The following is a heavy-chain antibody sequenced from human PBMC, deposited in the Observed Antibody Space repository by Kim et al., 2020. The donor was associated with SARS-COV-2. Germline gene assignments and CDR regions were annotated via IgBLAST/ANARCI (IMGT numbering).Heavy chain of an antibody. CDR3: TRGLRRAGFDP. Sequence: GSLRLSCTASGFTFGDYAMSWVRQAPGKGLEWVGFIRSKAYGGTTEYAASVKGRFTISRDDSKSIAYLQMNSLKTEDTAVYYCTRGLRRAGFDPWGQGTLVTVSS. V-gene: IGHV3-49*04. CDR2: IRSKAYGGTT. J-gene: IGHJ5*02. D-gene: IGHD2-21*01. CDR1: GFTFGDYA.